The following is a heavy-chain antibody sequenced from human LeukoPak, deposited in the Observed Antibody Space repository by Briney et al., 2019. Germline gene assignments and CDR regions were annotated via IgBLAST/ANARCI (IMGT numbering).Heavy chain of an antibody. V-gene: IGHV3-21*01. CDR3: ARDWPITMVRGVPSAFDI. CDR1: GFTFNTYG. Sequence: GGSLRLSCAASGFTFNTYGMSWVRQAPGKGLEWVSGISGSGGATYYADSVKGRFTISRDNAKNSLYLQMNSLRAEDTAVYYCARDWPITMVRGVPSAFDIWGQGTMVTVSS. CDR2: ISGSGGAT. J-gene: IGHJ3*02. D-gene: IGHD3-10*01.